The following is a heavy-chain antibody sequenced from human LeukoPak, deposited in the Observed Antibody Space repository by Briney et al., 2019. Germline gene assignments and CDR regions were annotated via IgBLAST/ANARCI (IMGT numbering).Heavy chain of an antibody. J-gene: IGHJ6*03. V-gene: IGHV4-38-2*02. Sequence: SETLSLTCRVSDYSISSGYYWGWIRQPPGKGLEWIGSVYHSATTYYNPSLKSRVTISVDTSKNQFSLKLSSVIAADTAVYYCAREGYSASYAYYYYYYMDVWGKGTTVTISS. CDR1: DYSISSGYY. D-gene: IGHD1-26*01. CDR3: AREGYSASYAYYYYYYMDV. CDR2: VYHSATT.